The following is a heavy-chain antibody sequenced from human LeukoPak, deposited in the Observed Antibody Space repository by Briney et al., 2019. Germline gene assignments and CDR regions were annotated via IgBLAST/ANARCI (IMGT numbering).Heavy chain of an antibody. D-gene: IGHD3-3*01. V-gene: IGHV3-11*01. Sequence: GGSLRLSCAASGFTFSDYYMSWIRQAPGKGLEWVSCISSSGSTIYYADSVKGRFTISRDNAKNSLYLQMNSLRAEDTAVYYCARASDFWSGYYRVVSYFDYWGQGTLVTVSS. CDR1: GFTFSDYY. CDR3: ARASDFWSGYYRVVSYFDY. CDR2: ISSSGSTI. J-gene: IGHJ4*02.